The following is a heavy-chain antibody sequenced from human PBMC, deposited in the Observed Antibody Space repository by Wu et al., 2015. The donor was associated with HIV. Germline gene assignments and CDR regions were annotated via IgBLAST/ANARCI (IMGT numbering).Heavy chain of an antibody. D-gene: IGHD6-19*01. V-gene: IGHV1-18*01. J-gene: IGHJ6*02. CDR1: GYTFTSYG. CDR3: VRDQQWPTDYYHYYGMDV. CDR2: ISAYNGNT. Sequence: QVQLVQSVPEVKKPGASVKVSCKASGYTFTSYGISWVRQAPGQGLEWMGWISAYNGNTNYAQKLQGRVTMTTDTSTSTAYMELRSLRSDDTAVYYCVRDQQWPTDYYHYYGMDVWGQGTTVTVSS.